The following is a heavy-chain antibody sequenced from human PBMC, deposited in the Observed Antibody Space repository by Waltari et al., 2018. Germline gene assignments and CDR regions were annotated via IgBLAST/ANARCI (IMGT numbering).Heavy chain of an antibody. J-gene: IGHJ4*02. CDR3: ARVSWERDGYNRGFDY. D-gene: IGHD5-12*01. CDR1: GGSINSGGYY. Sequence: QVQLQESGPGLVKPSQTLSLTCTVSGGSINSGGYYWSWIRQHPGKGLEWIGYIYYSGSTYYNPSLKSRVTISVDTSKNQFSLKLSSVTAADTAVYYCARVSWERDGYNRGFDYWGQGTLVTVSS. CDR2: IYYSGST. V-gene: IGHV4-31*03.